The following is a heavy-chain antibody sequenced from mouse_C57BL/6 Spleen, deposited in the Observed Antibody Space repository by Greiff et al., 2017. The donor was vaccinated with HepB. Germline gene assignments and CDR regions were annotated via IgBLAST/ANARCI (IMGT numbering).Heavy chain of an antibody. CDR2: IYPRSGNT. CDR3: AYGSYENFDY. Sequence: VQLQQSGAELARPGASVKLSCKASGYTFTSYGISWVKQRTGQGLEWIGEIYPRSGNTYYNEKFKGKATLTADNSSSTAYMEHRSLTSEASAVYFCAYGSYENFDYWGQGTTLTVSS. V-gene: IGHV1-81*01. D-gene: IGHD2-1*01. CDR1: GYTFTSYG. J-gene: IGHJ2*01.